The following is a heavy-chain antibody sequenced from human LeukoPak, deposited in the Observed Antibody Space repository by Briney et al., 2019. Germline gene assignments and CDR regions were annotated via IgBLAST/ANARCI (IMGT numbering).Heavy chain of an antibody. CDR2: ISGSGSST. V-gene: IGHV3-23*01. D-gene: IGHD4-17*01. CDR3: AKSTAPSLYGDYFDY. CDR1: GFTFSSYA. J-gene: IGHJ4*02. Sequence: GGSLRLSCAASGFTFSSYAMSWVRQAPGKGLEWVSAISGSGSSTYYADSVKGRFTISRDDSKNTLYLQMNSLRAEDTAVYYCAKSTAPSLYGDYFDYWGQGTLVTVSS.